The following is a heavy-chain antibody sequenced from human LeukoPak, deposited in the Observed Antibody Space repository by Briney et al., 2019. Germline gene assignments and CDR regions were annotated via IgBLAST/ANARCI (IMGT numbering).Heavy chain of an antibody. CDR2: IYYSGST. V-gene: IGHV4-39*07. CDR3: ARDRTEYSSSSHLNWFDP. D-gene: IGHD6-6*01. Sequence: GSLRLSCAASGFTFSSYAMSWIRQPPGKGLEWIGSIYYSGSTYYNPSLKSRVTISVDTSKNQFSLKLSSVTAADTAVYYCARDRTEYSSSSHLNWFDPWGQGTLVTVSS. CDR1: GFTFSSYA. J-gene: IGHJ5*02.